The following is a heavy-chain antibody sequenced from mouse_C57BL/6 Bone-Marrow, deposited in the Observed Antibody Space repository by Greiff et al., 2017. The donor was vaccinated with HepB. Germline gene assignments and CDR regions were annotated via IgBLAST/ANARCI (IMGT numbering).Heavy chain of an antibody. Sequence: DVKLVESGGGLVKPGGSLKLSCAASGFTFSSYAISWVRQTPEKRLEWVATISDGGSYTYYPDNVKGRFTISRDNAKNNLYLQMSHLKSEDTAMYYCAREGVYYAMDYWGQGTSVTVSS. V-gene: IGHV5-4*01. J-gene: IGHJ4*01. CDR3: AREGVYYAMDY. CDR1: GFTFSSYA. CDR2: ISDGGSYT.